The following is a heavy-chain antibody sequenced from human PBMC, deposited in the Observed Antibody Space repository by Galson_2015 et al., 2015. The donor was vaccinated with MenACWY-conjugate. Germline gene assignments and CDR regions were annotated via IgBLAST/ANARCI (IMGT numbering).Heavy chain of an antibody. CDR2: ITDSGGST. D-gene: IGHD3-9*01. CDR3: AKSSAGYCAY. V-gene: IGHV3-23*01. Sequence: SLRLSCAASGFTFSSYAMSWVRQAPGKGLEWVSAITDSGGSTYYADSVKGRFTISRDNSKNTLYLQMNSLRAEDTAVYYCAKSSAGYCAYWGQGTLVTVSS. CDR1: GFTFSSYA. J-gene: IGHJ4*02.